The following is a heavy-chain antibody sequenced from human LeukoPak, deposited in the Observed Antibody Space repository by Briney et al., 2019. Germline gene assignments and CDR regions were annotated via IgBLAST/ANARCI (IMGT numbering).Heavy chain of an antibody. V-gene: IGHV4-59*03. CDR1: GVSLSDHY. D-gene: IGHD6-19*01. Sequence: PSETLSLTCNVSGVSLSDHYWTWIRQPPGKGLEWIGYVYYSGSANYNPFLNPSLKSRVTLSLDTSKNQLSLTLTSVTAADTAVYYCSGDRLVPYYFDRWGQGTLVTVSS. CDR2: VYYSGSA. J-gene: IGHJ4*02. CDR3: SGDRLVPYYFDR.